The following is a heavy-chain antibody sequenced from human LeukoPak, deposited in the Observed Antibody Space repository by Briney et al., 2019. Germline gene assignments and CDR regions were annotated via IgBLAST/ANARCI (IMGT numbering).Heavy chain of an antibody. D-gene: IGHD2-15*01. V-gene: IGHV1-2*02. CDR1: AYTFTNYG. J-gene: IGHJ5*02. CDR3: ARDRGIVVVVAEFDP. CDR2: INPNSGGT. Sequence: ASVKVSCKASAYTFTNYGINWVRQAPGQGLEWMGWINPNSGGTNYAQKFQGRVTMTRDTSISTAYMELSRLRSDDTAVYYCARDRGIVVVVAEFDPWGQGTLVTVSS.